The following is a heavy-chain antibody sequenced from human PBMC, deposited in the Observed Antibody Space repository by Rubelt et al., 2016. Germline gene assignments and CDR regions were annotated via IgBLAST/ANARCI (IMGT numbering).Heavy chain of an antibody. Sequence: QLQLQESGPGLVKPSETLSLTCPVPGGSISSSTYYWGWIPQPLGKVLEWIGYIYYSGSTNYNPSLKSRVTISIDTSKNQFSLKGGSVTAAETGVYYCARYSRSQSRGMDVWGQGTLVTVSS. CDR1: GGSISSSTYY. J-gene: IGHJ4*02. V-gene: IGHV4-61*05. D-gene: IGHD1-26*01. CDR3: ARYSRSQSRGMDV. CDR2: IYYSGST.